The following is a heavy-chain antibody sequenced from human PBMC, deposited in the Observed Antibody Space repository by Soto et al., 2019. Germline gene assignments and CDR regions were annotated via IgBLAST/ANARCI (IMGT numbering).Heavy chain of an antibody. J-gene: IGHJ4*02. Sequence: PSESLSLTSVFSGCPIRGSNWRTWVRQPPGKGLEWIGEIYHAGNTNYSPSLKSRVTISIDKSKKQFSLSLTSLTAADTAVYYCARSYYYGSGSEVDNWGQGTLVTVS. CDR3: ARSYYYGSGSEVDN. CDR1: GCPIRGSNW. V-gene: IGHV4-4*02. D-gene: IGHD3-10*01. CDR2: IYHAGNT.